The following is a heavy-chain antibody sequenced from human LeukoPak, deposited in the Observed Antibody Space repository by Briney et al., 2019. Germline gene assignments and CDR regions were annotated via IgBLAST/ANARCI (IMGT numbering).Heavy chain of an antibody. Sequence: GGSLRLSCAASGFTFSGYGLSWVRQAPGKGLEWVSAISGGGGTTYYAASVKGRFTISRDNAKNSVYLQMNSLRAEDTAVYYCARKIYGSENYIDYWGQGTLVTVSS. CDR1: GFTFSGYG. CDR2: ISGGGGTT. V-gene: IGHV3-23*01. D-gene: IGHD3-10*01. J-gene: IGHJ4*02. CDR3: ARKIYGSENYIDY.